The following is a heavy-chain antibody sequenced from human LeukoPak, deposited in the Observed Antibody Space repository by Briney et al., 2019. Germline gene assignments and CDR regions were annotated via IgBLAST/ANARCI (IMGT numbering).Heavy chain of an antibody. J-gene: IGHJ6*03. CDR2: ISGSDGST. V-gene: IGHV3-23*01. Sequence: GGPLRLSCATSGFTFSGYAMSWVRQAPGKGLEWVSVISGSDGSTYYADPVKGRFTVSRDNSKNIVYLQMDSLRVDDTALYYCARGGYQPYYYMDVWGTGTTVTVSS. CDR3: ARGGYQPYYYMDV. CDR1: GFTFSGYA. D-gene: IGHD2-2*01.